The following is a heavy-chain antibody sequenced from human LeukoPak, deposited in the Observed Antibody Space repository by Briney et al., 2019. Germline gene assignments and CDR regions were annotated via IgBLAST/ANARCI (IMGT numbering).Heavy chain of an antibody. Sequence: GGSLRLSCAASGFSFSTIYMSWVRQTPGQGLEWVAHINVDGTAEYYVDSVKGRFTISRDNAKNSLYLQMNSLRAEDTAVYYCARDLMSPTPESESSWYDAFDIWGQGTMVTVSS. V-gene: IGHV3-7*03. CDR3: ARDLMSPTPESESSWYDAFDI. J-gene: IGHJ3*02. CDR2: INVDGTAE. D-gene: IGHD6-13*01. CDR1: GFSFSTIY.